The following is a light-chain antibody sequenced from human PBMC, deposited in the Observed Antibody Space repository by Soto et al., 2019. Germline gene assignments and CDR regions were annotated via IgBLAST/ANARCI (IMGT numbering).Light chain of an antibody. CDR2: EVR. CDR3: GSYASATLI. J-gene: IGLJ2*01. Sequence: QSALTQPASVSGSPGQSITISCTGTSSDIGAYDYFSWFQQYSGKAPTLIIYEVRFRPSGVSSRFSGSKSGNTASLTISGLQTEDEADYYCGSYASATLIFGGGTQLTVL. V-gene: IGLV2-14*03. CDR1: SSDIGAYDY.